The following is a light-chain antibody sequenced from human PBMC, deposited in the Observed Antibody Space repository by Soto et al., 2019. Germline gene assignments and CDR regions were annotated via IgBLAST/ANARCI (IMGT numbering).Light chain of an antibody. J-gene: IGKJ1*01. CDR1: QSVISNF. Sequence: EVVLTQSPGTLSLSPGESATLSCRASQSVISNFLAWYQQKPAQAPRLLIYDTSNRATGIPDRFNGSGSGTDFTLTISRLEPEDFAVYYCQQNGALPPTFGQGTKVEIK. V-gene: IGKV3-20*01. CDR2: DTS. CDR3: QQNGALPPT.